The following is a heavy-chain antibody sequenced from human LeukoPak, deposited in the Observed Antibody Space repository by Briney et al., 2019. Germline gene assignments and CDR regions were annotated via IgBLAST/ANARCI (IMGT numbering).Heavy chain of an antibody. CDR1: GFTFSSYS. D-gene: IGHD1-26*01. Sequence: PGGSLRLSCAASGFTFSSYSMNWVRQAPGKGLEWVSSISSSSSYIYYADSVKGRFTISRDNAKNTLDLQMNSLRVEDTAVYYCARTSSGTYPFDYWGQGTLVTVSS. V-gene: IGHV3-21*01. J-gene: IGHJ4*02. CDR3: ARTSSGTYPFDY. CDR2: ISSSSSYI.